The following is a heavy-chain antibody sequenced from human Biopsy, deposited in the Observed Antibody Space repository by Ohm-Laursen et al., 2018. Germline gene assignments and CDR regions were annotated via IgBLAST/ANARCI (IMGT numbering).Heavy chain of an antibody. D-gene: IGHD3-22*01. V-gene: IGHV4-31*03. CDR2: VFDSGST. J-gene: IGHJ5*01. Sequence: LSLTCSVSGGSMSSGAYNWNWVRQHPGKGLEWIGYVFDSGSTYYSPSLEGRLTISIDTPKNQFSLKLTSVTAADTAVYYCARTPLWDGGGYDSPHFDSWGQGTLVTVSS. CDR1: GGSMSSGAYN. CDR3: ARTPLWDGGGYDSPHFDS.